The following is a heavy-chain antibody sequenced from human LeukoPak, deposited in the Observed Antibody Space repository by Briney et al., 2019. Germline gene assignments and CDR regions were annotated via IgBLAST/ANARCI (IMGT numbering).Heavy chain of an antibody. CDR1: GFTFSNYW. J-gene: IGHJ6*02. CDR3: ARDEVPSTYYYYGMDV. V-gene: IGHV3-7*01. Sequence: GGSLRLSCAGFGFTFSNYWMSWIRQAPGKGLEWLANIKQDGNDKNYVDSVKGRFTISRDNAKNSLYLQMNSLRAEDTAVYYCARDEVPSTYYYYGMDVWGQGTTVTVSS. CDR2: IKQDGNDK.